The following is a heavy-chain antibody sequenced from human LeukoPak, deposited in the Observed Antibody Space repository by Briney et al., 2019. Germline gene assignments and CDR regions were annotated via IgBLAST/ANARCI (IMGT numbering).Heavy chain of an antibody. V-gene: IGHV3-21*01. CDR3: ARGTMFPYYFDY. J-gene: IGHJ4*02. Sequence: PGGSLRLSCAASGFTFSSYAMHWVRQAPGKGLEWVSFISSSSSYIYYRDSVKGRFTTSRDNARDSLYLQMNSLRAEDTAVYYCARGTMFPYYFDYWGQGTLVTVSS. CDR2: ISSSSSYI. D-gene: IGHD3-10*02. CDR1: GFTFSSYA.